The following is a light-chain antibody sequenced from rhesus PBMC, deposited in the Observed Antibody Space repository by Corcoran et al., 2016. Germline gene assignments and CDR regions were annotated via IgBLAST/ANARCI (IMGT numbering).Light chain of an antibody. CDR2: DVS. CDR3: SSYAGSNTYI. J-gene: IGLJ1*01. CDR1: NSDIGGYNY. Sequence: QAALTQPPSVSGSPGQSVTISCTGTNSDIGGYNYVSWYQQRPGKAPKLVIYDVSKRPSGVSDRFSGSKSGNTASLTISGLQADDEADYYCSSYAGSNTYIFDTGTRLTVL. V-gene: IGLV2-23*01.